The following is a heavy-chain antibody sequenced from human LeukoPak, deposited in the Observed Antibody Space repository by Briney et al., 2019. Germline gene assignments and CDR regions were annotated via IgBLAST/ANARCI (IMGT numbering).Heavy chain of an antibody. CDR1: GFTFSSYA. Sequence: GGSLRLSCAASGFTFSSYAMSWVRQAPGKGLEWVSAISGSGGSTYYADSVKGRFTISRDNSKNTLYLQMNSLRAEDTAVYYCAKDAGGDIVVVPAALLKYYFDYWGQGTLVTVSS. J-gene: IGHJ4*02. CDR3: AKDAGGDIVVVPAALLKYYFDY. CDR2: ISGSGGST. V-gene: IGHV3-23*01. D-gene: IGHD2-2*01.